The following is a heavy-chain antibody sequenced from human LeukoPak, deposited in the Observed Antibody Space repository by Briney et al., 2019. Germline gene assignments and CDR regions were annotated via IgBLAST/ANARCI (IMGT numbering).Heavy chain of an antibody. CDR3: ARTVVNYFDY. CDR1: GGSVSSGSYH. V-gene: IGHV4-61*01. Sequence: KSSETLSLTCTVSGGSVSSGSYHWSWIRQPPGKGLEWIGYIYYSGTTNYNPSLKSRVTISVDTSKNQFSLKLSSVTAADTAVYYCARTVVNYFDYWGQGTLVTVSS. J-gene: IGHJ4*02. CDR2: IYYSGTT.